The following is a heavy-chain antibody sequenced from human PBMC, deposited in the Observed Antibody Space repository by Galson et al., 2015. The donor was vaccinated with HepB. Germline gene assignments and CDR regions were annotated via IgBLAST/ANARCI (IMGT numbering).Heavy chain of an antibody. CDR2: ISGSGGST. D-gene: IGHD5-12*01. Sequence: SLRLSCAASGFTFSSYAMSWVRQAPGKGLEWVSAISGSGGSTYYADSVKGRFTISRDNSKNTLYLQMNSLRAEDTAVYYCAKNGGATTYSSPGDYWGQGTLATVSS. CDR3: AKNGGATTYSSPGDY. CDR1: GFTFSSYA. V-gene: IGHV3-23*01. J-gene: IGHJ4*02.